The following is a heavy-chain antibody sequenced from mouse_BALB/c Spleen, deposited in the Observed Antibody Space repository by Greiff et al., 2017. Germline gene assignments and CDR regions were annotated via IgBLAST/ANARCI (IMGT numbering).Heavy chain of an antibody. V-gene: IGHV1-14*01. D-gene: IGHD2-3*01. CDR1: GYTFTSYV. CDR3: ARERTPGTYDGYCFAY. Sequence: EVQLQQSGPELVKPGASVKMSCKASGYTFTSYVMHWVKQKPGQGLEWIGYINPYNDGTKYNEKFKGKATLTSDKSSSTAYMELSSLTSEDSAVYYCARERTPGTYDGYCFAYWGQGTLVTVSA. J-gene: IGHJ3*01. CDR2: INPYNDGT.